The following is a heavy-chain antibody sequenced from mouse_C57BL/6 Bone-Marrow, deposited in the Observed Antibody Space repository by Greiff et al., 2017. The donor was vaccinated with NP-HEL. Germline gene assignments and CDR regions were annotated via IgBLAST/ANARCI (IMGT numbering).Heavy chain of an antibody. J-gene: IGHJ4*01. CDR1: GSTFPTFP. CDR2: FHPYNDDT. V-gene: IGHV1-47*01. CDR3: ARRSNFDYAMDY. Sequence: QVQLQQSGAELVKPGASVKMSCKASGSTFPTFPLGGRNRSHGNCLGWIGNFHPYNDDTKYNEKFKGKATLTVEKSSSTVYLDLSRLTSDDSAVYYCARRSNFDYAMDYWGQGTSVTVSS. D-gene: IGHD1-1*01.